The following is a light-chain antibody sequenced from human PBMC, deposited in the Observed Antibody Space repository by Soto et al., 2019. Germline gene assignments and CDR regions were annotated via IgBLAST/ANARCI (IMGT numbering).Light chain of an antibody. Sequence: EIVLTQSPATLSLSPGERATLSCRTSQSVSSYFAWYQQKPGRAPRLLIYDASNRATGIPARFIGSGSWTNFTLTISSLAPEDFAVYYCQQRSNWPITFGQGTQLEIK. CDR2: DAS. CDR3: QQRSNWPIT. V-gene: IGKV3-11*01. CDR1: QSVSSY. J-gene: IGKJ5*01.